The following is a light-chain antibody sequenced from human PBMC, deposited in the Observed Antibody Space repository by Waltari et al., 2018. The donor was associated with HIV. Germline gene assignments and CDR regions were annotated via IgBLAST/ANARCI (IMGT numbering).Light chain of an antibody. CDR1: SSDIGAYNY. V-gene: IGLV2-8*01. J-gene: IGLJ2*01. CDR3: SSYAGSNNLL. CDR2: DVN. Sequence: QSALTQPPSASGSPGQSVTISCTGTSSDIGAYNYVAWYQQHPGRAAKLVLYDVNQRPSGVPGRFSGSKSGNRASLTVSGLQPDDEADYYCSSYAGSNNLLFGGGTKLTVL.